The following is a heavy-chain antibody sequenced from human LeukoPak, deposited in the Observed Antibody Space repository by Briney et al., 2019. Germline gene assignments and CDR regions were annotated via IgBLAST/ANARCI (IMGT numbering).Heavy chain of an antibody. CDR3: ARVDYYYYYMDV. V-gene: IGHV1-69*06. Sequence: SVKVSCKASGGTFSSYAISWVRQAPGQGLEWMGGIIPIFGTANYAQKFQGRVTITADKSTSTAYMELSSLRSEDTAVYYCARVDYYYYYMDVWGKGTTVTVSS. CDR1: GGTFSSYA. CDR2: IIPIFGTA. J-gene: IGHJ6*03. D-gene: IGHD2-2*03.